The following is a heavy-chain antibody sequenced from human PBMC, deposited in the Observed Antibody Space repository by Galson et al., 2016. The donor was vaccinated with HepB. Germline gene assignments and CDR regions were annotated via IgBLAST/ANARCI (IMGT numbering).Heavy chain of an antibody. J-gene: IGHJ4*02. CDR1: GDSVSSRTAS. CDR2: TYYRSKWYN. CDR3: ARAWTSRPSTRQTDHFDY. V-gene: IGHV6-1*01. D-gene: IGHD1-1*01. Sequence: CAISGDSVSSRTASWNWIRQSPSRGLEWLGRTYYRSKWYNEYATSVGGRINISPDTTENHFSLHLNSVTPEDTAIYYCARAWTSRPSTRQTDHFDYWGQGTLVTVSS.